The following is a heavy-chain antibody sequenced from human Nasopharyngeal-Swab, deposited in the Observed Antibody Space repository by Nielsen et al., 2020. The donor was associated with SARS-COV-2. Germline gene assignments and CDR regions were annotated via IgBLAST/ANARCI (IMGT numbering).Heavy chain of an antibody. CDR2: ISGSGGST. CDR1: GFTFSNAW. Sequence: GESLKISCAASGFTFSNAWMNWVRQAPGKGLEWVSAISGSGGSTYYADSVKGRFTISRDNSKNTLYLQMNSLRAEDTAVYYCAKDDDSSGYHFDYWGQGTLVTVSS. J-gene: IGHJ4*02. V-gene: IGHV3-23*01. CDR3: AKDDDSSGYHFDY. D-gene: IGHD3-22*01.